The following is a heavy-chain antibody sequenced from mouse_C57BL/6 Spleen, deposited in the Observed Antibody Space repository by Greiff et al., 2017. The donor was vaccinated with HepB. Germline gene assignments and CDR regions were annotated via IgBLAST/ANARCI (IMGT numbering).Heavy chain of an antibody. V-gene: IGHV5-4*03. D-gene: IGHD1-1*01. Sequence: EVKLMESGGGLVKPGGSLKLSCAASGFTFSSYAMSWVRQTPEKRLEWVATISDGGSYTYYPDNVKGRFTISRDNAKNNLYLQMSHLKSEDTAMYYGARARRGYYYGSSFYAMDYWGQGTSVTVSS. CDR1: GFTFSSYA. CDR3: ARARRGYYYGSSFYAMDY. CDR2: ISDGGSYT. J-gene: IGHJ4*01.